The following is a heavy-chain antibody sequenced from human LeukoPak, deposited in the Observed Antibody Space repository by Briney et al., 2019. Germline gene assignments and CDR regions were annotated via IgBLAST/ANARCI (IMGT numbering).Heavy chain of an antibody. CDR2: IYTSGST. Sequence: SETLSLTCTVSGGSISSYYWSWIRQPAGKGLEWIGRIYTSGSTNYNPSLKSRVTISVDTSKNQFSLKLSSVTAADTAVYYCASLSGSYYYYYMDVWGKGTTVTVSS. CDR3: ASLSGSYYYYYMDV. V-gene: IGHV4-4*07. D-gene: IGHD3-16*02. J-gene: IGHJ6*03. CDR1: GGSISSYY.